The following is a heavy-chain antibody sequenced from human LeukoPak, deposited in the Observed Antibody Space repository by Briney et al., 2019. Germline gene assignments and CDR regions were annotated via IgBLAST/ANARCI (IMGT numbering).Heavy chain of an antibody. CDR3: ASGVYYGSGVDHYGSY. D-gene: IGHD3-10*01. CDR2: ISSSARSI. Sequence: GGSLRLSCVLSVLSFSHYKIYWVRQTPGKGLEWVAQISSSARSISYADAVTGRFTISRDNAKNSLFLHMNGLRVDDTAFYYYASGVYYGSGVDHYGSYWGQGTLVTVSS. V-gene: IGHV3-48*03. J-gene: IGHJ4*02. CDR1: VLSFSHYK.